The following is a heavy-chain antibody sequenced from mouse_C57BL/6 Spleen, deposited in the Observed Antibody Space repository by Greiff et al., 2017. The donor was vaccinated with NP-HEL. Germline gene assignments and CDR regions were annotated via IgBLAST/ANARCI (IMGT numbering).Heavy chain of an antibody. V-gene: IGHV7-3*01. Sequence: EVQRVESGGGLVQPGGSLSLSCAASGFTFTDYYMSWVRQPPGKALEWLGFIRNKANGYTTEYSASVKGRFTISRDNSQSILYLQMNALRAEDSATYYCARYYGSSFDSRGQGTTLTVSS. CDR3: ARYYGSSFDS. CDR2: IRNKANGYTT. D-gene: IGHD1-1*01. CDR1: GFTFTDYY. J-gene: IGHJ2*01.